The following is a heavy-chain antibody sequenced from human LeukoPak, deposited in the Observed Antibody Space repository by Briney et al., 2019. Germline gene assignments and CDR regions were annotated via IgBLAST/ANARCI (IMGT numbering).Heavy chain of an antibody. V-gene: IGHV1-24*01. Sequence: ASVKVSCTVSGYTLTELSMHWVRQAPGKGLEWMGGFDPEDGETIYAQKFQGRVTMTEDTSTDTAYMELSSLRSEDTAVYYCATPGYYDFWSGYTGRSHYGMDVWGQGTTVTVSS. CDR1: GYTLTELS. J-gene: IGHJ6*02. CDR3: ATPGYYDFWSGYTGRSHYGMDV. D-gene: IGHD3-3*01. CDR2: FDPEDGET.